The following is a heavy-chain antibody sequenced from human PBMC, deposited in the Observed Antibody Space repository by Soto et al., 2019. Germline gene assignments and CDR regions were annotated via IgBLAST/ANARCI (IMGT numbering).Heavy chain of an antibody. CDR3: ARDRLDSRSATVYDMDV. CDR1: GYTFTSYG. V-gene: IGHV1-18*01. D-gene: IGHD6-6*01. CDR2: ISAYNGNP. J-gene: IGHJ6*02. Sequence: QVQLVQSGAEVKKPGASVKVSCKASGYTFTSYGLSWVRQAPGQGLEWMGWISAYNGNPNYAQKLQGRVTMTTDKTTTTAYMELSSLRSDDTAVKYCARDRLDSRSATVYDMDVWGQGTTVTVSS.